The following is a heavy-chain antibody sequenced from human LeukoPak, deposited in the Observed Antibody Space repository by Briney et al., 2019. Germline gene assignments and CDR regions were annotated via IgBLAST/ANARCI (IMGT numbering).Heavy chain of an antibody. Sequence: KPSETLSLTCTVSGGSIDSNSYYWDWTRQPPGKGLEGIGTTYYTGSPNYNPSLKSRVTISVGTSKNQFSLRLNSVTAADMAVYYCARHRPTGGAGSYYRSFDYWGQGTLVTVSS. CDR1: GGSIDSNSYY. J-gene: IGHJ4*02. D-gene: IGHD3-10*01. CDR3: ARHRPTGGAGSYYRSFDY. CDR2: TYYTGSP. V-gene: IGHV4-39*01.